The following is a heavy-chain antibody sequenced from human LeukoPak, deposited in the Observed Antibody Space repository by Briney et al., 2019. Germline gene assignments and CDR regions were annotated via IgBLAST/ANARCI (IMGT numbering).Heavy chain of an antibody. D-gene: IGHD3-22*01. CDR1: GGSVSSNFYY. Sequence: SETLSLTCDVSGGSVSSNFYYWSWIRQPPGKGLEWIGYIHNSGSTSYNPSLKSRVTISVHTSRNQFSLKLSSVTAADTAVYYCARGYYDRSGYYLCGDYWGQGTLVTVSS. V-gene: IGHV4-61*01. CDR3: ARGYYDRSGYYLCGDY. CDR2: IHNSGST. J-gene: IGHJ4*02.